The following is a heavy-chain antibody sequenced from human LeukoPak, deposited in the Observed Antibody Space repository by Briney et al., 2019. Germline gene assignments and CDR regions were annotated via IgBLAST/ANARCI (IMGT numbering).Heavy chain of an antibody. CDR2: IYNSGGT. CDR3: ARGNGYFDY. J-gene: IGHJ4*02. CDR1: GGSISSYT. Sequence: SETLSLTCTVSGGSISSYTWNWIRQPPEKGLEWIGYIYNSGGTNYNPSLRSRVTISVDTSKNQFSLKLRSVIAADTAVYYCARGNGYFDYWGQGTLVTVSS. V-gene: IGHV4-59*01. D-gene: IGHD1-1*01.